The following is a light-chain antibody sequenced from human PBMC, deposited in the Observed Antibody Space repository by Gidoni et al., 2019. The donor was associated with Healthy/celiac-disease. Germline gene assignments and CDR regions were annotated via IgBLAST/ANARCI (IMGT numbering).Light chain of an antibody. J-gene: IGKJ3*01. CDR3: QQYGSSPFT. CDR2: GAS. V-gene: IGKV3-20*01. Sequence: IVLTQSPGTLSLSPGERATLSCRASQSVGNSFLAWYQQKPGQAPRLLIYGASSRATGIPDRFSGSGSGTDFTLTISRLEPEDFAVYYCQQYGSSPFTFGPGTKVDIK. CDR1: QSVGNSF.